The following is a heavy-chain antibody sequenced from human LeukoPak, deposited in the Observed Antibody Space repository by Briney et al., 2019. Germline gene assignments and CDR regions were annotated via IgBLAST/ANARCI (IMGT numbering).Heavy chain of an antibody. D-gene: IGHD3-10*01. CDR1: GYTFTSYG. J-gene: IGHJ4*02. Sequence: SVKVSCKASGYTFTSYGISWVRQAPGQGLEWMGWISAYNGNTNYAQKLQGRVTMTTDTSTSTAYMELRRLRSDDTAVYYCVRVRFGESFDYWGQGTLVTVSS. CDR3: VRVRFGESFDY. V-gene: IGHV1-18*01. CDR2: ISAYNGNT.